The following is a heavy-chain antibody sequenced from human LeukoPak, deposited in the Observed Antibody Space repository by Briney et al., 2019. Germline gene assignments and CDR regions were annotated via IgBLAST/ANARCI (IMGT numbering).Heavy chain of an antibody. Sequence: SETLSLTCTASGGSISGHYWSWIRQPPGKTLEWIGHIHYSGSTNYNLSLKSRVTISVDTSKNQFSLSLSSVTAADTAVYFCARHPFATPFDYWGPGTLVTVSS. CDR3: ARHPFATPFDY. J-gene: IGHJ4*02. CDR2: IHYSGST. V-gene: IGHV4-59*11. D-gene: IGHD2-15*01. CDR1: GGSISGHY.